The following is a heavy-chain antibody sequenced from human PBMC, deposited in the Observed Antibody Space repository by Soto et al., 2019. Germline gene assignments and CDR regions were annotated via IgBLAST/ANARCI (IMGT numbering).Heavy chain of an antibody. CDR1: GFTFSSYG. J-gene: IGHJ4*02. Sequence: VQLVESGGGVVQPGRSLRLSCAASGFTFSSYGMHWVRQAPGKGLEWVAVISYDGSNKYYADSVKGRFTISRDNSKNTLYLQMNSLRAEDTAVYYCAKETLRFLEWLPYFDYWGQGTLVTVSS. CDR2: ISYDGSNK. V-gene: IGHV3-30*18. CDR3: AKETLRFLEWLPYFDY. D-gene: IGHD3-3*01.